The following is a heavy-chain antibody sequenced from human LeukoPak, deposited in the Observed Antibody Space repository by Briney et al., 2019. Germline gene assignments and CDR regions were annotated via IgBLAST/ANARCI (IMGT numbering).Heavy chain of an antibody. CDR1: GGSISSYY. CDR3: ARVDYDSSGYFDY. CDR2: IYYSGST. Sequence: SETLSLTCTVSGGSISSYYWSWIRQSPGKGLEWIGYIYYSGSTNYNHSLKSRVTISVDTSKNQFSLKVTSVTAADTAVYYCARVDYDSSGYFDYWGQGTPVTVSS. J-gene: IGHJ4*02. D-gene: IGHD3-22*01. V-gene: IGHV4-59*01.